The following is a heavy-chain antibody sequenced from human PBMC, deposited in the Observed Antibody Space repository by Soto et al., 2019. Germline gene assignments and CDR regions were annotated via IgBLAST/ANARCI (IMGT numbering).Heavy chain of an antibody. CDR1: GGSISSYY. CDR3: ARDREENSGYGQFDY. D-gene: IGHD5-12*01. CDR2: IYYSGST. J-gene: IGHJ4*02. V-gene: IGHV4-59*01. Sequence: PSETLSLTCTVSGGSISSYYWSWIRQPPGKGLEWIGYIYYSGSTNYNPPLKSRVTISVDTSKNQFSLKLSSVTAADTAVYYCARDREENSGYGQFDYWGQGTLVTVSS.